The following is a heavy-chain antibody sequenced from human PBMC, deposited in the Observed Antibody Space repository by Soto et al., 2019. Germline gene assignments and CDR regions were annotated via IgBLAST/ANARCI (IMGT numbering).Heavy chain of an antibody. CDR1: GGSVNSGKYY. V-gene: IGHV4-61*01. J-gene: IGHJ5*02. CDR2: FYYSGTT. D-gene: IGHD3-10*01. CDR3: ARSTTLVRGTSIVTTWFDX. Sequence: PSETLSLTCTVSGGSVNSGKYYWTWIRQPPGKGLEWMGYFYYSGTTSYNPSLKSRITMSVDTSKNKFSLKVNSVTAADTALYFRARSTTLVRGTSIVTTWFDXWGQGTLVTVSX.